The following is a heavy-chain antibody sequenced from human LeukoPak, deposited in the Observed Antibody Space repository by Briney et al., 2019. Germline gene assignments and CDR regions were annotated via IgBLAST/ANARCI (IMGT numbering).Heavy chain of an antibody. CDR3: ARGFPQLLWFGDGVAYNWFDP. Sequence: ASVKVSCKASGYTFTGYYMHWVRQAPGQGLEWMGWINPNSGGTNYAQKFQGRVTMTRDTSISTAYMELSRLRSDDTAVYYCARGFPQLLWFGDGVAYNWFDPWGQGTLVTVSS. V-gene: IGHV1-2*02. J-gene: IGHJ5*02. CDR1: GYTFTGYY. CDR2: INPNSGGT. D-gene: IGHD3-10*01.